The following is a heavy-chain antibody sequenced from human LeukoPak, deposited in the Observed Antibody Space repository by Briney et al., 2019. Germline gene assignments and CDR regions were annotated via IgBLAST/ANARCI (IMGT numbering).Heavy chain of an antibody. Sequence: GGSLRLSCAASGFTFDRHTMHWVRQPPGKGPEWVSLIGWDGTNIDYADSVKGRFTISRDNSKNFVYLQMHSLRTEDTALYYCTKDMEGGMDVWGQGTTVIVSS. D-gene: IGHD3-16*01. J-gene: IGHJ6*02. CDR2: IGWDGTNI. V-gene: IGHV3-43*01. CDR1: GFTFDRHT. CDR3: TKDMEGGMDV.